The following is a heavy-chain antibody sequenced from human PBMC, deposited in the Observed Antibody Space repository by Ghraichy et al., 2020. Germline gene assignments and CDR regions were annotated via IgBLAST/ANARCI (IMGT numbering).Heavy chain of an antibody. CDR3: SRLIDY. Sequence: SETLSLTCSVSGDSISGSYHYWGWIRQPPGRGLEWIAGAYYNGMSYYDPPLESRATISVDTSKNQFSLKLSSVTAADTAVYYCSRLIDYWGPGLLVTVAS. CDR1: GDSISGSYHY. J-gene: IGHJ4*02. CDR2: AYYNGMS. V-gene: IGHV4-39*01.